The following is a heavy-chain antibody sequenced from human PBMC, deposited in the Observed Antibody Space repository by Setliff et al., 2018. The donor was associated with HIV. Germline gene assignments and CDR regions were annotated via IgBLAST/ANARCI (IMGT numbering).Heavy chain of an antibody. Sequence: SETLSLTCTVSGGSLSSSNYYCGWIRQPPGKGLEWIGSIYYSGNTYYNPSLKSRVTISGDTSKKQFSLNVNSVTAADTAVYYCARGATLLPGYSDRWEYFYMDVWGKGTTVTVSS. CDR2: IYYSGNT. V-gene: IGHV4-39*01. CDR1: GGSLSSSNYY. D-gene: IGHD5-12*01. CDR3: ARGATLLPGYSDRWEYFYMDV. J-gene: IGHJ6*03.